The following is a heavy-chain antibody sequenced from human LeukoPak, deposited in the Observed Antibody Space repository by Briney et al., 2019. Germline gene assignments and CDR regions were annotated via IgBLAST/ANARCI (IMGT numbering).Heavy chain of an antibody. D-gene: IGHD3-10*01. CDR3: ASIGGSGSYYAGIDY. J-gene: IGHJ4*02. Sequence: SGTLSLTCAVSGGSISSSNWWSWVRQPPGKGLEWIGEIYHSGSTNYNPSLKSRVTISVDKSKNQFSLKLSSVTAADTAVYYCASIGGSGSYYAGIDYWGQGTLVTVSS. V-gene: IGHV4-4*02. CDR2: IYHSGST. CDR1: GGSISSSNW.